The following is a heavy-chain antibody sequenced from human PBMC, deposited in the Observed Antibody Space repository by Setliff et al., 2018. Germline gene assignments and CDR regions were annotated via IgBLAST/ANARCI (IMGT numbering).Heavy chain of an antibody. CDR1: GYSISSGYY. J-gene: IGHJ4*02. CDR3: ARHLWGRWMAASSDYFDY. CDR2: LFQTGTT. Sequence: SETLSLTCTVSGYSISSGYYWGWIRQPPGKGLEWLGSLFQTGTTYYNPPLESRVTMSVDTSTNQFSLKLHSVAAADTAVYYCARHLWGRWMAASSDYFDYWGQGSLVTVSS. D-gene: IGHD3-3*02. V-gene: IGHV4-38-2*02.